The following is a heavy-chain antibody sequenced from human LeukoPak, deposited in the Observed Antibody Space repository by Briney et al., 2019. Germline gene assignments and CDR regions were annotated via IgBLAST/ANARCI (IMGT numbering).Heavy chain of an antibody. V-gene: IGHV3-43D*03. J-gene: IGHJ4*02. CDR2: ISWDGGST. CDR3: ATYRQVLLPFES. Sequence: PGGSLRLSCAASGFTFDDYAMHWVRQAPGKGLEWVSLISWDGGSTYYADSVKGRFTISRDNGKNSLYLQMNSLRAEDTAIYYCATYRQVLLPFESWGQGTLVTVSS. D-gene: IGHD2-8*02. CDR1: GFTFDDYA.